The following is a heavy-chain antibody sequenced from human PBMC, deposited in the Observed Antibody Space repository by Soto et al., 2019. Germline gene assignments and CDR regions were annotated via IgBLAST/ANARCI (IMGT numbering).Heavy chain of an antibody. J-gene: IGHJ5*02. CDR3: ARFNIVVVSADISGGLDP. D-gene: IGHD2-2*01. Sequence: LSLTCTVSRGSISSYYWIWIRQPPGKGLEWIGYIYYSGSTNYNPSLKTQVTISVDTSKNQFSLKLSSVTAADTAVYYCARFNIVVVSADISGGLDPWGQGTLVTVSS. CDR1: RGSISSYY. V-gene: IGHV4-59*01. CDR2: IYYSGST.